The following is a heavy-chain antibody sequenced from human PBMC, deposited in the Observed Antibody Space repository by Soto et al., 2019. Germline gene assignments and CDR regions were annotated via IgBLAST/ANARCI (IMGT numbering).Heavy chain of an antibody. Sequence: QLQLQESGSGLVKPSQTLSLTCAVSGGSISSGGYSWSWIRQPPGKGLEWIGYIYHSGSTYYNPSLNSPVTTAVDRAKNRLSLKLTSVTAADTPVYSRATAPGPYWGQGTLVTVSS. CDR1: GGSISSGGYS. CDR3: ATAPGPY. V-gene: IGHV4-30-2*01. J-gene: IGHJ4*02. CDR2: IYHSGST.